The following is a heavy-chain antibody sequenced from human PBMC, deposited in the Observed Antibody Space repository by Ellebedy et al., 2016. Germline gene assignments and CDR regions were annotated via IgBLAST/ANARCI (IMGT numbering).Heavy chain of an antibody. CDR1: GYSFTSYW. V-gene: IGHV5-51*01. CDR2: IYPGDSDT. D-gene: IGHD2-15*01. CDR3: ASPISSHALDY. Sequence: KVSCXGSGYSFTSYWIGWVRQMPGKGLEWMGIIYPGDSDTRYSPSFQGQVTISADKSISTAYLQWSSLKASDTAMYYCASPISSHALDYWGQGTLVTVSS. J-gene: IGHJ4*02.